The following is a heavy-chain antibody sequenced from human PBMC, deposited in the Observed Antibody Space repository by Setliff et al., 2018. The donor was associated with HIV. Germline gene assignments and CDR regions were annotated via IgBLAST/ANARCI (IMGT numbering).Heavy chain of an antibody. CDR2: IYYTGSP. CDR3: ARGGGTSSPIDYHYYIDV. J-gene: IGHJ6*03. D-gene: IGHD6-6*01. CDR1: GFTFSSYSMN. V-gene: IGHV4-59*05. Sequence: PGGSLRLSCAASGFTFSSYSMNWVRQPPGKGLEWIGGIYYTGSPFYNPSLKSRVTISVDTSNNQFSLKLSSVTAADTAVYYCARGGGTSSPIDYHYYIDVWGKGTTVTVSS.